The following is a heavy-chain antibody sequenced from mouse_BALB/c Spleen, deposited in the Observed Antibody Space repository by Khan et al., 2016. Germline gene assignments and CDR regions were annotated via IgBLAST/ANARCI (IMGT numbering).Heavy chain of an antibody. CDR3: TRLYYYGCSDY. CDR1: GFDFSGYW. D-gene: IGHD1-1*01. CDR2: INPDSSTI. Sequence: EVKLLESGGGLVQPGGSLKLSCAASGFDFSGYWMSWVRQAPGKGLEWIGEINPDSSTINYAPSIKGKIIISRDNAKNTLYQRRNKVSSEDTALYYCTRLYYYGCSDYWGPGTILTVSS. V-gene: IGHV4-1*02. J-gene: IGHJ2*01.